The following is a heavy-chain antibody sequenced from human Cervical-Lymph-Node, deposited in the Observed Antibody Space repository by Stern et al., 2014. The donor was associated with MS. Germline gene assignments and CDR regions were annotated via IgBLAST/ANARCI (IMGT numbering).Heavy chain of an antibody. D-gene: IGHD4-17*01. CDR2: INSYNGNA. CDR1: GSTF. Sequence: QVQLVQSGAEVKKPGASVKVSCKTSGSTFVNWVRQAPGQGLEWMGRINSYNGNAKYAQRLQGRITMTTDTSTSTGSSELRSLRSDDAAGFYCARPLNNVDYGTLGHWGQGTPVTVSS. J-gene: IGHJ4*02. V-gene: IGHV1-18*01. CDR3: ARPLNNVDYGTLGH.